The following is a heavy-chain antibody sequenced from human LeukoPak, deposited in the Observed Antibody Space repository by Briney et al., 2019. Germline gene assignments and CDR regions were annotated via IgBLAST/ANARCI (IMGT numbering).Heavy chain of an antibody. V-gene: IGHV4-39*01. J-gene: IGHJ4*02. CDR2: IYYTGNT. D-gene: IGHD3-10*01. CDR1: GGSISGSGSY. CDR3: ARGTMVRGVIILSYYFDY. Sequence: PSETLSLTCTVSGGSISGSGSYWAWIRQPPGKGLEWFGSIYYTGNTYYNPSLKSRVIISVDTSKSQFSLKLSSVTAADTAVYYCARGTMVRGVIILSYYFDYWGQGTLVTVSS.